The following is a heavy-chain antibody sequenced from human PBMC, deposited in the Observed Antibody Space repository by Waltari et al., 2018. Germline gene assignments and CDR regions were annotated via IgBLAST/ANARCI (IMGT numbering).Heavy chain of an antibody. D-gene: IGHD2-8*01. CDR1: GGSISSSSYY. J-gene: IGHJ3*02. Sequence: QLQLQESGPGLVKPSETLSLTCTVSGGSISSSSYYWGWIRQPPGKGLEWIGSIYYSVSTYYNPSLKSRVTISVDTSKNQFSLKLSSVTAADTAVYYCARATVWGNAFDIWGQGTMVTVSS. CDR2: IYYSVST. CDR3: ARATVWGNAFDI. V-gene: IGHV4-39*07.